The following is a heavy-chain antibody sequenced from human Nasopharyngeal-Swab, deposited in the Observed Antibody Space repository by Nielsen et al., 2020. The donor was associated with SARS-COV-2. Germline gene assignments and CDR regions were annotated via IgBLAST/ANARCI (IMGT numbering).Heavy chain of an antibody. J-gene: IGHJ4*02. D-gene: IGHD3-3*01. CDR3: ARGLVMGIFGVVISSKYFDY. V-gene: IGHV4-34*01. Sequence: VRQRPGKGLEGNGESNHSGSTNYNPSLKSRVTISVDTSKNQISLKLSSVTAADTAVYYCARGLVMGIFGVVISSKYFDYWGQGTLVTVSS. CDR2: SNHSGST.